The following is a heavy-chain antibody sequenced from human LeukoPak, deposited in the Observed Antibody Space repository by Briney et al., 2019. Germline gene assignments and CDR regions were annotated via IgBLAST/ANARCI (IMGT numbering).Heavy chain of an antibody. CDR3: ATPTVTTSGAAMDV. D-gene: IGHD4-17*01. V-gene: IGHV4-39*06. CDR1: GGSISRTNYY. CDR2: IYYRGST. J-gene: IGHJ6*03. Sequence: ETLSLTCTVSGGSISRTNYYGGGVRQPPGRGGEGIGSIYYRGSTYYNPSLKGRVTISGKTTKNQFACEMGSVTAAATAVYYCATPTVTTSGAAMDVWGKGITVTVSS.